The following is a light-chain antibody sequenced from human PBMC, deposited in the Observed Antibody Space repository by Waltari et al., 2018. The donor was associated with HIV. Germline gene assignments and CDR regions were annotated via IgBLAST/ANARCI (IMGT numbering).Light chain of an antibody. J-gene: IGLJ2*01. Sequence: ALTQPPSASASRGPSVTTSCTGTSSDVAAYTHVSWYQQYPGRAPKLIIYEVNKRPSGVPDRFSGSKSGNTASLTVSGLQAEDEADCYCSSYAGSAVVFGGGTKLTVL. CDR3: SSYAGSAVV. V-gene: IGLV2-8*01. CDR2: EVN. CDR1: SSDVAAYTH.